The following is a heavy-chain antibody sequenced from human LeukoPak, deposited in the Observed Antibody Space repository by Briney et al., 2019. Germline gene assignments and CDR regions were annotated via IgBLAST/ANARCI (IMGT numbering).Heavy chain of an antibody. D-gene: IGHD6-19*01. CDR1: GFTFSTSW. J-gene: IGHJ4*02. CDR3: ARDRGGSGPTTTDY. V-gene: IGHV3-74*01. Sequence: TGGFLRLSCAASGFTFSTSWMHWVRQAPGKGLVWVSRIITEGSGTNYADSVMGRFTISRDNAKNTLYLQMNSLRAEDTAVYYCARDRGGSGPTTTDYWGQGTLVTVSS. CDR2: IITEGSGT.